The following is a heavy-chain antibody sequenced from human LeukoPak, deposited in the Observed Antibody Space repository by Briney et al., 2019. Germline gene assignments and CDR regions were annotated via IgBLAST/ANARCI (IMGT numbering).Heavy chain of an antibody. CDR1: GFTFSSYA. Sequence: GGSLRLSCAASGFTFSSYAMSWVRQAPGKGLEWVSAISGSGGSTYYADSVKGRFTISRDNSKNTLYLQMNSLRAEDTAVYYCAKDQAGSSWYGPNWFDPWGQGTLVTVSS. D-gene: IGHD6-13*01. CDR2: ISGSGGST. V-gene: IGHV3-23*01. CDR3: AKDQAGSSWYGPNWFDP. J-gene: IGHJ5*02.